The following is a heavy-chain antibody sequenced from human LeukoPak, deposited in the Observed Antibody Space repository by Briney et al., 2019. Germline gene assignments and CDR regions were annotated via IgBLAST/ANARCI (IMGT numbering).Heavy chain of an antibody. CDR3: ARVGGRVATIDY. CDR1: GFTFSNAW. D-gene: IGHD5-24*01. Sequence: GGSLRLSCAASGFTFSNAWMSWVRQAPGKGLEWVGRIKSKTDGGTTDYAAPVKGRFTISRDDSKNTLYLQMNSLRAEDTAVSYCARVGGRVATIDYWGQGTLVTVSS. V-gene: IGHV3-15*01. CDR2: IKSKTDGGTT. J-gene: IGHJ4*02.